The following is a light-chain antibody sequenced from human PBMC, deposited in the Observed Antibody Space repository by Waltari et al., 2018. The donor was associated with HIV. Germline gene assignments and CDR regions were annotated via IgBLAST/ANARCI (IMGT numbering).Light chain of an antibody. CDR3: AAWDDSLSGWV. CDR1: SSNIGSND. CDR2: RNN. J-gene: IGLJ3*02. V-gene: IGLV1-47*01. Sequence: SVLPQQPSASGTPGQRVNISCSGSSSNIGSNDAYWYQQLPGTAPKLLIYRNNQRPSGVPDRFSGSKSGTSASLAISGLRSEDEADYYCAAWDDSLSGWVFGGGTKLTVL.